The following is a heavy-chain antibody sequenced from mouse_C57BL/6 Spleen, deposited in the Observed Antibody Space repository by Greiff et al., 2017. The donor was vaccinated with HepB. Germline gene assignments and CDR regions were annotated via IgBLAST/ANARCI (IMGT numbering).Heavy chain of an antibody. Sequence: QLQQPGAELVMPGASVKLSCKASGYTFTSYWMHWVKQRPGQGLEWIGEIDPSDSYTNYNQKFKGKSTLTVDKSSSTAYMQLSSLTSEDSAVYYCARLSYGSSYGDYWGQGTTLTVSS. J-gene: IGHJ2*01. V-gene: IGHV1-69*01. CDR3: ARLSYGSSYGDY. CDR1: GYTFTSYW. CDR2: IDPSDSYT. D-gene: IGHD1-1*01.